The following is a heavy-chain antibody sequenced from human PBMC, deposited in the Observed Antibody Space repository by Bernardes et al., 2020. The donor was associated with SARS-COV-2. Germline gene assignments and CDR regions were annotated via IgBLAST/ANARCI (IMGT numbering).Heavy chain of an antibody. CDR1: GGTFSSFA. J-gene: IGHJ4*02. V-gene: IGHV1-69*13. Sequence: SVKVSCKASGGTFSSFAISWVRQAPGQGLEWMGGIIPILGTANYAQKLQGGVTIIADEPTRTAYMALSSLRSEDTAVYDCARARDGNWRTPGDNWGQGTLVTDFS. CDR3: ARARDGNWRTPGDN. CDR2: IIPILGTA. D-gene: IGHD1-1*01.